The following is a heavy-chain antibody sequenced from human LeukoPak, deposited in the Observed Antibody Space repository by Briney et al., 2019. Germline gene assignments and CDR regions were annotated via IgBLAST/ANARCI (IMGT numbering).Heavy chain of an antibody. CDR3: ARDAVTYYYDSSGYFTYFDY. CDR1: GGTFSSYA. J-gene: IGHJ4*02. V-gene: IGHV1-69*05. CDR2: IIPIFGTA. Sequence: GASVKVSCKASGGTFSSYAISWVRQAPGQGLEWMGRIIPIFGTANYAQKFQGRVTITTDESTSTAYMELSSLGSEDTAVYYCARDAVTYYYDSSGYFTYFDYWGQGTLVTVSS. D-gene: IGHD3-22*01.